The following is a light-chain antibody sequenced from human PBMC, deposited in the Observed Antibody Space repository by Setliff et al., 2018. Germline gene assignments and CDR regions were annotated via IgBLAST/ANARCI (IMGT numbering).Light chain of an antibody. CDR2: EVS. Sequence: QSALAQPASVSGSPGQSITISCTGTSSDIGNYDLVSWYQHSPGEAPKLLIYEVSERPSGVSNRFSGSKSGNTASLTISGLQAEDEADYYCCSYAGGTSPWVFGGGTKVTV. J-gene: IGLJ3*02. CDR3: CSYAGGTSPWV. V-gene: IGLV2-23*02. CDR1: SSDIGNYDL.